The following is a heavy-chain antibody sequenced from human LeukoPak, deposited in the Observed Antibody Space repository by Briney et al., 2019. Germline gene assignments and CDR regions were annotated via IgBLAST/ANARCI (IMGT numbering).Heavy chain of an antibody. J-gene: IGHJ6*03. CDR2: ISNSGAT. CDR1: GGSLITSGSH. V-gene: IGHV4-39*07. CDR3: GRDGGTYYMDV. Sequence: SETLSLTCTVSGGSLITSGSHWGWIRQPPGKGLEWIGNISNSGATHYNPSLKSRLTISVDTSKNQVSLKMTSVTAADTALYYCGRDGGTYYMDVWGKGTAVTVSS. D-gene: IGHD3-16*01.